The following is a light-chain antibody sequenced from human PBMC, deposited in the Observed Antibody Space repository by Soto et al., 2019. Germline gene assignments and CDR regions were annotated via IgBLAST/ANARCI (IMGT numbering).Light chain of an antibody. Sequence: DIQMTQSPSTLSASVGDRVTITCRASQRINTWLAWYQQKPGKVPNLLISKASTLEDGIPSRFSGGGSGTEFTITISSLQPDDFATYHCQQDNTYPYTFGQGPKLEMK. CDR1: QRINTW. CDR3: QQDNTYPYT. V-gene: IGKV1-5*03. CDR2: KAS. J-gene: IGKJ2*01.